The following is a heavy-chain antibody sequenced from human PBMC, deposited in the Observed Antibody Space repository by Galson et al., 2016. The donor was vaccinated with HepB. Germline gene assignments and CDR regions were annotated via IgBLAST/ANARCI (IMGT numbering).Heavy chain of an antibody. CDR1: GFTFSSFG. V-gene: IGHV3-23*01. D-gene: IGHD3/OR15-3a*01. J-gene: IGHJ1*01. CDR3: ARDGLRWSPVEYFHQ. CDR2: ISGSGGST. Sequence: SLRLSCAASGFTFSSFGMSWVRQAPGKGLEWVSHISGSGGSTSYADSVQGRFIISRDNSNNTLYLQMNSLRAEDTAVYYCARDGLRWSPVEYFHQWGQGTLVTVSS.